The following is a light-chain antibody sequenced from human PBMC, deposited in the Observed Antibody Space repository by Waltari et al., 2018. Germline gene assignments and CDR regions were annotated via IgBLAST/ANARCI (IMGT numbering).Light chain of an antibody. CDR3: QQYDYYRT. CDR2: KSS. CDR1: QSIDIW. J-gene: IGKJ1*01. Sequence: DLQMTQSPSALSASIGDRVTITCRASQSIDIWLAWYQQKPGKPPKNLIYKSSILQSGVPSRVSGSGSGTEFTLTIANLQPDDSAVYYCQQYDYYRTFGQGTKVEV. V-gene: IGKV1-5*03.